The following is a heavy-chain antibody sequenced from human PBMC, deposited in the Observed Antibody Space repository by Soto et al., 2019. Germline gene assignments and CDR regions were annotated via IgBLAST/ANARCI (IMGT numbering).Heavy chain of an antibody. CDR1: GSTFNTYT. V-gene: IGHV3-23*01. CDR3: GKDRYYDSRIIDS. CDR2: LSGSGGFT. J-gene: IGHJ4*02. D-gene: IGHD3-22*01. Sequence: XGCLTLFCAASGSTFNTYTMSWVRQAPGKGLEWVASLSGSGGFTEHADSVKGRFSISRDNSKNTLFLQMNGLRVDDTAVYYCGKDRYYDSRIIDSWGSGTLVTVSS.